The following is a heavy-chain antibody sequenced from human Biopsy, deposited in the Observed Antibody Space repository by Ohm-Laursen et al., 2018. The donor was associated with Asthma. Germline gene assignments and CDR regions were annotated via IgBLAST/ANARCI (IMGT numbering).Heavy chain of an antibody. CDR1: GGTFSNFA. V-gene: IGHV1-69*13. CDR2: IMTVFGTT. D-gene: IGHD6-19*01. CDR3: ARCQVGYSSGWSLLLKKIYYSGMDV. J-gene: IGHJ6*02. Sequence: SVKVSCNSPGGTFSNFAISWVRQAPGQGLEWLGGIMTVFGTTNYAQKFQGRVTITADESTSTAYMEVTSLKSEDTAIYYCARCQVGYSSGWSLLLKKIYYSGMDVWGQGTAVTVSS.